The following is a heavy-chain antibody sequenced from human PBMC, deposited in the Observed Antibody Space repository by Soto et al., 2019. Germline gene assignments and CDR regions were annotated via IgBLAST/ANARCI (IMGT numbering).Heavy chain of an antibody. D-gene: IGHD3-3*01. Sequence: GGSLILSCAASGFTFSSYSMNWVRQAPGKGLEWVSYISSSSSTIYYADSVKGRFTISRDNAKNSLYLQMNSLRDEDTAVYYCARDPNFGVVFDAFDIWGQGTMVTVSS. J-gene: IGHJ3*02. V-gene: IGHV3-48*02. CDR3: ARDPNFGVVFDAFDI. CDR2: ISSSSSTI. CDR1: GFTFSSYS.